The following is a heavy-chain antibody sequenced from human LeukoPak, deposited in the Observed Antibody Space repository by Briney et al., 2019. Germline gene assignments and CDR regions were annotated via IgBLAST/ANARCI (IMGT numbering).Heavy chain of an antibody. V-gene: IGHV3-64*01. CDR1: RFTFSSYA. D-gene: IGHD1-26*01. CDR2: ISSNGGST. J-gene: IGHJ3*02. Sequence: SGGSLRLSCAASRFTFSSYAMHWVRQAPGKGLEYVSAISSNGGSTYYANSVKGRFTISRDNSKNTLYLQMGSLRAEDMAVYYCARGSSGSYSRAFDIWGQGTMVTVSS. CDR3: ARGSSGSYSRAFDI.